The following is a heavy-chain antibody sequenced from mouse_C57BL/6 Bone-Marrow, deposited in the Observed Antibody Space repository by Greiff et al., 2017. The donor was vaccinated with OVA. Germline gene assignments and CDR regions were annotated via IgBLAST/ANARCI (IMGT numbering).Heavy chain of an antibody. J-gene: IGHJ1*03. CDR1: GFSLSTFGMG. Sequence: QVTLKESGPGILQPSQTLSLTCSFSGFSLSTFGMGVGWIRQPSGKGLEWLAHIWWDDDKYYNPALKSRLTISKDTSKNQVFLKIANVDTADTATYYCARMWSYYSNYGGYFDVWGTGTTVTVSS. V-gene: IGHV8-8*01. CDR2: IWWDDDK. CDR3: ARMWSYYSNYGGYFDV. D-gene: IGHD2-5*01.